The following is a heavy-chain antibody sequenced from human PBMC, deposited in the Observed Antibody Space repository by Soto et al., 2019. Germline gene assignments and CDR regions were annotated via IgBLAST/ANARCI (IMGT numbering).Heavy chain of an antibody. D-gene: IGHD6-13*01. CDR3: ARGGDRQQLALDY. J-gene: IGHJ4*02. Sequence: QVQLVESGGGVVQPGRSLRLSCAASGFTFSSYAMHWVRQAPGKGLEWVAVISYDGSNKYYADSVKGRFTISRDNSKNTLYLQMNSLRDEDTAVYYCARGGDRQQLALDYWGQGTLVTVSS. CDR1: GFTFSSYA. V-gene: IGHV3-30-3*01. CDR2: ISYDGSNK.